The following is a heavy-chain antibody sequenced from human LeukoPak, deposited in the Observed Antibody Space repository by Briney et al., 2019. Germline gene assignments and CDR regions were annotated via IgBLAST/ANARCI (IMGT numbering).Heavy chain of an antibody. CDR1: GFTFSSYL. CDR2: IKQDGSEK. J-gene: IGHJ3*02. V-gene: IGHV3-7*01. Sequence: GGSLRLSCAASGFTFSSYLMSWVRQAPGKGLEWVANIKQDGSEKYYVDSVKGRFTISRDNAKNSLYLQMNSLRAEDTAVYYCASGVGASPVGAFDIWGQGTMVTVSS. CDR3: ASGVGASPVGAFDI. D-gene: IGHD1-26*01.